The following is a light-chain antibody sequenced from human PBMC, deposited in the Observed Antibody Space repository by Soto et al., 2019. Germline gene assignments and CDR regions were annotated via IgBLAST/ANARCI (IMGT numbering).Light chain of an antibody. V-gene: IGKV3-11*01. CDR1: QSVSSN. Sequence: EIVLTQSPATLSLSPGERATLSCRASQSVSSNFAWYQQKPGQAPRLLIYDASNRATGIPARFSGSGSGTDFTLTISSLEPEDFALYYCQQRSNWPLTFGGGTKVEIK. CDR2: DAS. CDR3: QQRSNWPLT. J-gene: IGKJ4*01.